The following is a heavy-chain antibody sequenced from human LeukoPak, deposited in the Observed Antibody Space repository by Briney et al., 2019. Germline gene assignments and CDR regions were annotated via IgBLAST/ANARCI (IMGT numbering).Heavy chain of an antibody. CDR1: GYTFTGYY. CDR3: ARENYCSSTSCPIDY. Sequence: ASVKVSCKASGYTFTGYYMHWVRQAPGQGLEWVGWINPNSGGTNYAQKFQGRVTMTRDTSISTAYMELSRLRSDDTAVYYCARENYCSSTSCPIDYWGQGTLVTVSS. V-gene: IGHV1-2*02. CDR2: INPNSGGT. D-gene: IGHD2-2*01. J-gene: IGHJ4*02.